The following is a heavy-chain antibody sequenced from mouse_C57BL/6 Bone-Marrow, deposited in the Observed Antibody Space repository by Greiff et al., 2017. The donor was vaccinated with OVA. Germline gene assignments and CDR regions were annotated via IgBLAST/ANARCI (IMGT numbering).Heavy chain of an antibody. J-gene: IGHJ1*03. CDR1: GYTFTSYW. D-gene: IGHD1-1*01. V-gene: IGHV1-55*01. CDR3: ALYYYGSSYGYFDV. CDR2: IYPGSGST. Sequence: QVQLQQPGAELVKPGASVKMSCKASGYTFTSYWITWVKQRPGQGLEWIGDIYPGSGSTNYNEKFKSKATLTVDTSSSTAYMQLISLTSEDSAVYDCALYYYGSSYGYFDVWGTGTTVTVSS.